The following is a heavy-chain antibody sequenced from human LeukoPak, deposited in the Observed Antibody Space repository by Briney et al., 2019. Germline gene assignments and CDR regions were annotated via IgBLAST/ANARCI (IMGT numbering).Heavy chain of an antibody. Sequence: SETLSLTCTVSGGSISSYYWSWIRQPPGKGLEWIGYIYYSGSTNYNPSLKSRVTISVDTSKNQFSLKLSSVTAADTAVYYCASLLGIRAYFDYWGQGTLVTVSS. V-gene: IGHV4-59*08. J-gene: IGHJ4*02. CDR1: GGSISSYY. CDR3: ASLLGIRAYFDY. D-gene: IGHD7-27*01. CDR2: IYYSGST.